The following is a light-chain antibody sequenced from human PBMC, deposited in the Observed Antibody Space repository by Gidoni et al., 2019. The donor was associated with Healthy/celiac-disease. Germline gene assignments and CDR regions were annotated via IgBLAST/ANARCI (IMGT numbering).Light chain of an antibody. CDR2: AAS. V-gene: IGKV1D-16*01. J-gene: IGKJ5*01. Sequence: EIQMTQPPSSLSASVGDRVTITCRASQVISSWLAWYQQKPEKAHKSLIYAASSFHSGVPSRFSGSGSGTDFTLPISSLQPEDFAMYYCQQYSSYPPAFGQGTRLEIK. CDR3: QQYSSYPPA. CDR1: QVISSW.